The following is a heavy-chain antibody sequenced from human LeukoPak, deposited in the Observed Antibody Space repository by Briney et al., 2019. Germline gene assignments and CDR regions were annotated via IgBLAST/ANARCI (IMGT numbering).Heavy chain of an antibody. CDR2: INPNSGNT. D-gene: IGHD2-21*02. Sequence: ASVKVSCKASGYTFTSYDINWVRQATGQGLEWMGWINPNSGNTGYAQKFQGRVTMTRNTSISTAYMELSSLRSEDTAVYYCASLGDYDNYYGMDVWGQGTTVTVSS. CDR3: ASLGDYDNYYGMDV. CDR1: GYTFTSYD. V-gene: IGHV1-8*01. J-gene: IGHJ6*02.